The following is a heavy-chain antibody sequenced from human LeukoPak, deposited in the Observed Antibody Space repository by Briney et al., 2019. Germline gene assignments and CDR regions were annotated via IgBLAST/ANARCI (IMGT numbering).Heavy chain of an antibody. D-gene: IGHD6-25*01. CDR2: ISAYNGNT. J-gene: IGHJ4*02. CDR3: ARVPSGWYCDY. CDR1: GYIFASYC. V-gene: IGHV1-18*01. Sequence: ASVKVSCKASGYIFASYCISWVRQAPGQGLEWMGWISAYNGNTNYAQELQDRVTITTDTSTSTAYMELSSLRSDDTAVYYCARVPSGWYCDYWGQGTLVTVSS.